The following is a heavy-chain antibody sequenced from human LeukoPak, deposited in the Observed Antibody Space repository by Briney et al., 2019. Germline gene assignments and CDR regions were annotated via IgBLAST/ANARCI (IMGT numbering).Heavy chain of an antibody. D-gene: IGHD6-13*01. CDR2: ISGSSDST. Sequence: GGTLRLSCAASGFTISNYGMSWVRQAPGKGLEWVSAISGSSDSTFYADSVQGRFTISRDNSKNTLYLQMNSLRAEDTAVYYCAKTYSSSRAHYYYYYYMDVWGKGTTVTISS. V-gene: IGHV3-23*01. CDR3: AKTYSSSRAHYYYYYYMDV. J-gene: IGHJ6*03. CDR1: GFTISNYG.